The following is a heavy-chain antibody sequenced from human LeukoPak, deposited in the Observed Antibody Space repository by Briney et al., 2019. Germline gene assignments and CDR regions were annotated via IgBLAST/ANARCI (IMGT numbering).Heavy chain of an antibody. CDR1: GGTFSSYA. Sequence: SVKVSCKASGGTFSSYAISWVRQAPGQGLEWMGGIIPIFGTANYAQKFQGRVTITADESTSTAYMELSSLRSEDTAVYYCANTYYYDSSGYYSRSDWFDPWGQGTLVTVSS. D-gene: IGHD3-22*01. CDR2: IIPIFGTA. J-gene: IGHJ5*02. V-gene: IGHV1-69*13. CDR3: ANTYYYDSSGYYSRSDWFDP.